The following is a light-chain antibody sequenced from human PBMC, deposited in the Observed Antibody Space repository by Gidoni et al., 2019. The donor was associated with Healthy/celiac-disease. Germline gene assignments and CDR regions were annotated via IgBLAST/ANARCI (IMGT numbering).Light chain of an antibody. CDR2: YDS. CDR3: QVWDSSSDPLAV. J-gene: IGLJ7*01. V-gene: IGLV3-21*04. Sequence: SYVLTHPPSVSVAPGKTARITCGGNNIGSKSVHWYQQKPGQAPVLVIYYDSDRPSGIPERFSGSNSGNTATLTISRVEAGDEADYYCQVWDSSSDPLAVFRGGTQLTVL. CDR1: NIGSKS.